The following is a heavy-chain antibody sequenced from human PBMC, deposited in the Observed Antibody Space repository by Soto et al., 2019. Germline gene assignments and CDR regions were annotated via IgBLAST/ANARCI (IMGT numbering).Heavy chain of an antibody. CDR3: ASGGYDWRGEYYFDY. CDR2: ISAYNGNT. CDR1: GYTFTSYG. D-gene: IGHD5-12*01. J-gene: IGHJ4*02. Sequence: ASVKVSCKASGYTFTSYGISWVRRAPGQGLEWMGWISAYNGNTNYAQKLQGRVTMTTDTSTSTAYMELRSLRSDDTAVYYWASGGYDWRGEYYFDYWGQGTLVTVSS. V-gene: IGHV1-18*01.